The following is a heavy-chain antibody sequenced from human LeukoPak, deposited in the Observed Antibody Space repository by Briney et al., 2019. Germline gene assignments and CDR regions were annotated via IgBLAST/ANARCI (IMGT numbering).Heavy chain of an antibody. D-gene: IGHD6-6*01. J-gene: IGHJ6*03. CDR1: GGSISTSSYY. Sequence: SETLSLTCTVSGGSISTSSYYWGWIRQPPGKGLEWIGSIYYRGSTYYNPSLKSRVTISVDTSKNQFSLKLSSVTAADTAVYYCARARSSSFPYYYYYMDVWGKGTTVTVSS. V-gene: IGHV4-39*07. CDR3: ARARSSSFPYYYYYMDV. CDR2: IYYRGST.